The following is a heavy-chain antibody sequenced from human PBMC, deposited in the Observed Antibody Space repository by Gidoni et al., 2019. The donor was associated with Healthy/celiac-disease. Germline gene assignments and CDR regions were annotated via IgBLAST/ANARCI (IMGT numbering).Heavy chain of an antibody. D-gene: IGHD1-26*01. CDR2: MYYGGGT. CDR3: SCSNGLIVGARGAFDI. V-gene: IGHV4-39*01. J-gene: IGHJ3*02. CDR1: GGSMSSSSYY. Sequence: QLQLQVSGPGLVQPSETLSLTCTVSGGSMSSSSYYWGWVRQPPGKGQEWIGSMYYGGGTYYNPSLKSRVTISVDTSKNQFSLKLSSVTAADTAVYYWSCSNGLIVGARGAFDIWGQGTMVTVSS.